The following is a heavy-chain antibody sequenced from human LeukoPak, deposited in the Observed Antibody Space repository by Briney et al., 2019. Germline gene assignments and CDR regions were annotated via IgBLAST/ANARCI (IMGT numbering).Heavy chain of an antibody. CDR3: AAELYSGTYGRCCSFAF. D-gene: IGHD1-26*01. Sequence: AVTVSCTASGFTFSNSAIQWVRQARGQRLEWIGWIIVGSGRTHYAQNLQERLTITMDMSTNTAYMELSSLRSEDTAVYYCAAELYSGTYGRCCSFAFWGKGTTVTVSS. V-gene: IGHV1-58*02. J-gene: IGHJ6*04. CDR1: GFTFSNSA. CDR2: IIVGSGRT.